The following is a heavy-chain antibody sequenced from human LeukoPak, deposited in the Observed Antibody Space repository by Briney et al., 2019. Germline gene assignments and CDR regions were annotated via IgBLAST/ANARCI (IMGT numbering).Heavy chain of an antibody. CDR1: GDSVSSNSAA. J-gene: IGHJ4*02. D-gene: IGHD6-19*01. CDR2: TYYRSNWYN. V-gene: IGHV6-1*01. CDR3: ARVSVAGSFDY. Sequence: SQTLSLTCAISGDSVSSNSAAWNWLRQSPSRGLEWLARTYYRSNWYNDYAVSVKSRITINPDTSKNQLSLRLNSVTPEDTAVYYCARVSVAGSFDYWGQGTLVTVSS.